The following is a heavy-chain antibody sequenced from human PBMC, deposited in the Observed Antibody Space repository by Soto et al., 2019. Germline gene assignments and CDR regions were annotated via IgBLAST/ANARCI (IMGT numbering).Heavy chain of an antibody. D-gene: IGHD3-22*01. CDR1: GYTFTSYG. CDR2: ISAYNGNT. CDR3: ARDLYYYASSGYSPFAY. J-gene: IGHJ4*02. V-gene: IGHV1-18*01. Sequence: ASVKVSCKASGYTFTSYGISWVRQAPGQGLEWMGWISAYNGNTNYAQKLQGRVTMTTDTSTSTAYMELRSLRSDDTAVYYCARDLYYYASSGYSPFAYWGQGTLVTVSS.